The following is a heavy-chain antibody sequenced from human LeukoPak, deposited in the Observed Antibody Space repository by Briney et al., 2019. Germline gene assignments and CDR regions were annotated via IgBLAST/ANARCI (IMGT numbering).Heavy chain of an antibody. CDR2: INPNSGGT. D-gene: IGHD4-17*01. CDR1: GYTFTGYY. J-gene: IGHJ3*02. CDR3: ARQRGDYYAFDI. V-gene: IGHV1-2*02. Sequence: ASVKVSCKASGYTFTGYYMHWVQPAPGQGLEWMGWINPNSGGTNYAQKFQGRVTMTRDTSISTAYMELSRLRSDDTAVYYCARQRGDYYAFDIWGQGTMVTVSS.